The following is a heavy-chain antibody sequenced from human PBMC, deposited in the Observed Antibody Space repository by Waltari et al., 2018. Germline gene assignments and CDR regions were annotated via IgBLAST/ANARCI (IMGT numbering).Heavy chain of an antibody. CDR2: VGSVGSK. J-gene: IGHJ4*02. CDR1: AFTFSSYA. CDR3: ARGSGYFFDY. D-gene: IGHD1-1*01. Sequence: EVQLLESGGGLVQPGGSLRLSCAASAFTFSSYAMRWVRQAPGKVLEWFETVGSVGSKYYADSVKGRFTISKDSPQNTLYLQRSSLRAEDTAVYYCARGSGYFFDYWGQGTLVTVSS. V-gene: IGHV3-23*01.